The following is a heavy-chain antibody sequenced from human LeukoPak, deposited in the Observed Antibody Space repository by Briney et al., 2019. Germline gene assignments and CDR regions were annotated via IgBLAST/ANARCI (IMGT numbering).Heavy chain of an antibody. CDR2: IHNSGIT. J-gene: IGHJ4*02. V-gene: IGHV4-59*08. CDR1: GGSISSYY. D-gene: IGHD1-26*01. CDR3: ARQPGGRKVAL. Sequence: SETLSLTCTVSGGSISSYYWSWIRQPPGKGLEWIAYIHNSGITSYNPSLKSRVTISVDTSKNQFSLELSPVTAADTAVYYCARQPGGRKVALCGQGTPVTVS.